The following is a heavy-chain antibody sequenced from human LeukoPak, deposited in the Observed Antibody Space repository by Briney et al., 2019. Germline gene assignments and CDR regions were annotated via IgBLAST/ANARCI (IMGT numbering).Heavy chain of an antibody. CDR1: GYSISSDYY. Sequence: SETLSLTCTVSGYSISSDYYWGWIRQPPGKGLEWIGSIYYSGSTYYNPSLKSRVTISVDTSKNQFSLKLSSVTAADTAVYYCASSRDGYNGALGYWGQGTLVTVSS. CDR3: ASSRDGYNGALGY. J-gene: IGHJ4*02. V-gene: IGHV4-38-2*02. D-gene: IGHD5-24*01. CDR2: IYYSGST.